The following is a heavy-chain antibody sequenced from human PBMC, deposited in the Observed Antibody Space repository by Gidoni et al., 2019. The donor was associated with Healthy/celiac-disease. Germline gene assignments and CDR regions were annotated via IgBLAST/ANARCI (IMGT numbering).Heavy chain of an antibody. Sequence: EVQLVESGGGLVQPGRSLRLSCAASGFTFDDYAMHWVRKAPGKGLEWVSGISWNSGSRGYADSVKGRFTISRDNAKNSLYLQMNSLRAEDTALYYCAKGAYSGSLHDAFDIWGQGTMVTVSS. D-gene: IGHD1-26*01. V-gene: IGHV3-9*01. CDR2: ISWNSGSR. CDR1: GFTFDDYA. CDR3: AKGAYSGSLHDAFDI. J-gene: IGHJ3*02.